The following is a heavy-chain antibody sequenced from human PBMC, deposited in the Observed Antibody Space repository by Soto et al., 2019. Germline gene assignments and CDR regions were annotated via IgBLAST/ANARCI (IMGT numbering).Heavy chain of an antibody. V-gene: IGHV3-30*18. CDR1: GFTFSSYG. D-gene: IGHD7-27*01. J-gene: IGHJ3*02. Sequence: QVQLVESGGGVVQPGRSLRLSCAASGFTFSSYGMHWVRQAPGKGLEWVALISYDGSNKYYADSVKGRFTISRDNSKNTLSLQMNSLRTEDTAVYYCAKDLGNGGRGAFDIWGQGTMVTVSS. CDR3: AKDLGNGGRGAFDI. CDR2: ISYDGSNK.